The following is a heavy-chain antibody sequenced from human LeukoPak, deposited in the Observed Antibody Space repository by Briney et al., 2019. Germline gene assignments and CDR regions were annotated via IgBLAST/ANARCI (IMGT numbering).Heavy chain of an antibody. CDR1: GYTFTSYD. V-gene: IGHV1-8*01. CDR2: MNPNSGNT. J-gene: IGHJ4*02. D-gene: IGHD2-15*01. CDR3: ARVSCSGGSCYFDY. Sequence: ASVKVSCKASGYTFTSYDINWVRQATGQGLEWMGWMNPNSGNTGYAQKFQGRVTMTRNTSISTAYMELSSLRSEDTAVYYCARVSCSGGSCYFDYGGQGTLVTVSS.